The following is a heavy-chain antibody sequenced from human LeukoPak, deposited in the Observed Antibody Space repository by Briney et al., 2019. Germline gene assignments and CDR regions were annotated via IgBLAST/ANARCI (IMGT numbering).Heavy chain of an antibody. J-gene: IGHJ4*02. D-gene: IGHD2-2*01. CDR2: IYYSGST. V-gene: IGHV4-31*11. Sequence: SETLSLTCAVYGGSFSGYYWSWIRQHPGKGLEWIGYIYYSGSTYYNPSLKSRVTISVDTSKNQFSLKLSSVTAADTAVYYCARGLQLLRYFDYWGQGTLVTVSS. CDR1: GGSFSGYY. CDR3: ARGLQLLRYFDY.